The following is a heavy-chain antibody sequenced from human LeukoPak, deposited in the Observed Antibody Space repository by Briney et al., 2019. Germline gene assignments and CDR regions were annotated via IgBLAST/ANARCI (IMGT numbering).Heavy chain of an antibody. CDR3: ASQASYDILTGYRIYYFDC. Sequence: SETLSLTCTVSGGSVSSGNYHWSWIRQSAGKGLEWIGEIYHSGSTNYNPSLKSRVTISVDKSKNQFSLKLSSVTAADTAVYYCASQASYDILTGYRIYYFDCWGQGTLVTVSS. D-gene: IGHD3-9*01. CDR2: IYHSGST. CDR1: GGSVSSGNYH. V-gene: IGHV4-61*10. J-gene: IGHJ4*02.